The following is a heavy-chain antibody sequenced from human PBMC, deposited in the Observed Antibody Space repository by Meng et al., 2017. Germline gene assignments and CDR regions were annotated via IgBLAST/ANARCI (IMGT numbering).Heavy chain of an antibody. CDR2: ISGSGGST. J-gene: IGHJ6*02. D-gene: IGHD4-17*01. Sequence: GGSLRLSCAASGFTVSSNYMSWVRQAPGKGLEWVSAISGSGGSTYYADYVKGRFTISRDNSKNTLYLQMNSLGAEETGIYYCEKGSDYGDYDYYYGMDVWGQGTTVTVSS. CDR3: EKGSDYGDYDYYYGMDV. V-gene: IGHV3-23*01. CDR1: GFTVSSNY.